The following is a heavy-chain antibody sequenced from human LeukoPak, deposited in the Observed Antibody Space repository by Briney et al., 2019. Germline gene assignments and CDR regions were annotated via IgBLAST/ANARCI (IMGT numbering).Heavy chain of an antibody. CDR2: ISGSGGST. CDR3: AKGSGYYDSSGDFDY. Sequence: GGSLRLSCAASGFTFRTSGMSWVRQAPGKGLEWVSAISGSGGSTYYADSVKGRFTISRDNSKNTLYLQMNSLRAEDTAVYYCAKGSGYYDSSGDFDYWGQGTLVTVSS. CDR1: GFTFRTSG. J-gene: IGHJ4*02. D-gene: IGHD3-22*01. V-gene: IGHV3-23*01.